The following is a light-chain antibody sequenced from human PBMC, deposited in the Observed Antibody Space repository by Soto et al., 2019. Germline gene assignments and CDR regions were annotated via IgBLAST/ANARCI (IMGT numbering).Light chain of an antibody. CDR2: KIS. J-gene: IGKJ2*01. V-gene: IGKV2-24*01. CDR1: QSLVHSDGTTY. CDR3: QQSDSTPYT. Sequence: EIVMTQTPLSLPVTLGQPAAISCTSSQSLVHSDGTTYLSWFRQRPGQPPRLLIYKISNRFSGVPDRFSGTGTGSYFTLTIASLQPEDFSTYYCQQSDSTPYTFGQGTKVDIK.